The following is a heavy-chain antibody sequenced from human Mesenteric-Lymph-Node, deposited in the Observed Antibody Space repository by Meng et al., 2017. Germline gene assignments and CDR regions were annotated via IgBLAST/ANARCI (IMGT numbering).Heavy chain of an antibody. CDR2: IHHSGST. CDR3: ARGDYNYYYYYGMDV. V-gene: IGHV4-34*01. J-gene: IGHJ6*02. Sequence: SETLSLTCAVYGGSFSGYYWSWIRQPPGKGLEWIGEIHHSGSTNYNPSLKSRVSTSVDTSKNQFSLKLSSVTAADTAVYYCARGDYNYYYYYGMDVWGQGTTVTVSS. D-gene: IGHD3-10*01. CDR1: GGSFSGYY.